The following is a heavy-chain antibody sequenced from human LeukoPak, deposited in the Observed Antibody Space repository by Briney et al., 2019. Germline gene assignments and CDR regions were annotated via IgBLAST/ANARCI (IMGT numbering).Heavy chain of an antibody. CDR3: ARDGLVTAIRYDY. J-gene: IGHJ4*02. CDR2: ISSSSSYI. Sequence: GGSLRLSCAASGFTFSSYSTNWVRQAPGKALERVSSISSSSSYIYYADSVKGRFTISRDNAKNSLYLQMNSLRAEDTAVYYCARDGLVTAIRYDYWGQGTLVTVSS. D-gene: IGHD2-21*02. V-gene: IGHV3-21*01. CDR1: GFTFSSYS.